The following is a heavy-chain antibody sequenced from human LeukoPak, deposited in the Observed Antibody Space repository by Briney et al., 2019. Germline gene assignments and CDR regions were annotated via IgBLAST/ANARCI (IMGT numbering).Heavy chain of an antibody. CDR1: GGSVSSGSYY. Sequence: PSETLSLTCSVSGGSVSSGSYYWSWIRQPPGKGLEWIGYIHYSGSTNYNPSLKSRVTILVDTSKNQFSLKLTSVTAADTAVYSCAGSDYYDRSGYSFDYWGQGTLVIVSS. V-gene: IGHV4-61*01. CDR2: IHYSGST. CDR3: AGSDYYDRSGYSFDY. D-gene: IGHD3-22*01. J-gene: IGHJ4*02.